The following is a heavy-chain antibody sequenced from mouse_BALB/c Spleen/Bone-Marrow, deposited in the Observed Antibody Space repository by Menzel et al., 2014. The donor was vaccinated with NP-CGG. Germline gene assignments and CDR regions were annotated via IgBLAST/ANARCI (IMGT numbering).Heavy chain of an antibody. CDR3: ARGYYDSRSWFAY. D-gene: IGHD1-1*01. V-gene: IGHV1-20*02. J-gene: IGHJ3*01. Sequence: EVQQQQSGPELVKPGASEKLSCKASGYSFTGYFMNWVMQSHGKRLEWIGRINPYNGDTFYNQTLKGKATLAVAKSSXPAHMERRSLAAEDSAVYYCARGYYDSRSWFAYWGQGTLVTVSA. CDR2: INPYNGDT. CDR1: GYSFTGYF.